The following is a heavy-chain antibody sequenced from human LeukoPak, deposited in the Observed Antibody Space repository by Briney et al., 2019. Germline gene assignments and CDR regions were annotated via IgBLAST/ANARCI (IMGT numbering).Heavy chain of an antibody. CDR3: ARVPGYSGYDFDY. J-gene: IGHJ4*02. CDR1: GFTFSSYA. V-gene: IGHV3-30-3*01. D-gene: IGHD5-12*01. Sequence: RGSLRLSCAASGFTFSSYAMSWVRQAPGKGLEWVAVISYDGSNKYYADSVKGRFTISRDNSKNTLYLQMNSLRAEDTAVYYCARVPGYSGYDFDYWGQGTLVTVSS. CDR2: ISYDGSNK.